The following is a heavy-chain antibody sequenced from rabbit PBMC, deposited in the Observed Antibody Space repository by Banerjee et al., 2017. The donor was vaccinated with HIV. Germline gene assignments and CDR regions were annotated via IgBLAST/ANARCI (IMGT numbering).Heavy chain of an antibody. CDR1: GIDFSNNYV. CDR2: IGIGSGSSGST. V-gene: IGHV1S40*01. CDR3: ARDYTGGYAVPTYATWLGYYFDL. Sequence: QSLEESGGDLVKPGASLTLTCTVSGIDFSNNYVMCWVRQAPGKGLEWIGCIGIGSGSSGSTYYASWAKGRFTVSKTSSTTVTLQLNSLTAADTATYFCARDYTGGYAVPTYATWLGYYFDLWGPGTLVTVS. D-gene: IGHD6-1*01. J-gene: IGHJ4*01.